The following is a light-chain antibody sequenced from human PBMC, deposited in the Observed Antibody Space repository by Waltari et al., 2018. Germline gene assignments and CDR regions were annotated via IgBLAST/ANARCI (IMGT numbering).Light chain of an antibody. Sequence: EIVLTQSPATLSLSPGETATLSSRASQSVMTYLTWYQQRPGQSPRLLIYEASNRAPGIPARFSGSGSGTDFTLTISSLEPEDSAVYYCQQGTFGPGTKVDI. CDR2: EAS. CDR3: QQGT. V-gene: IGKV3-11*01. J-gene: IGKJ3*01. CDR1: QSVMTY.